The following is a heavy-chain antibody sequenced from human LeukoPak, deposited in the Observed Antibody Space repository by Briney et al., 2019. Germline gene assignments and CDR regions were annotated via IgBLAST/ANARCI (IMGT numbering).Heavy chain of an antibody. J-gene: IGHJ3*02. V-gene: IGHV3-30*02. D-gene: IGHD2-2*01. Sequence: GGSLRLSCAASGFTFSSYVMHWVRQAPGKGLEWVAFIRYDGSNKYYADSVKGRFTISRDNSKNTVYLQMNSLRAEDTAVYYCAKPQGIVVVPAANAFDIWGQGTMVTVSS. CDR3: AKPQGIVVVPAANAFDI. CDR2: IRYDGSNK. CDR1: GFTFSSYV.